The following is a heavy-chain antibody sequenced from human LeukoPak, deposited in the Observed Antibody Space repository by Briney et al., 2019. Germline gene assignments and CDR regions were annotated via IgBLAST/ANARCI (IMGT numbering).Heavy chain of an antibody. CDR3: ARILPPWLYGDYDLDYYYYMDV. CDR1: GYSISSGYY. Sequence: SETLSLTCTVSGYSISSGYYWGWIRQPPGKGLEWIGSIYHSGSTYYNPSLKSRVTISVDTSKNQFSLKLSSVTAADTAVYYCARILPPWLYGDYDLDYYYYMDVWGKGTTVTVSS. D-gene: IGHD4-17*01. J-gene: IGHJ6*03. CDR2: IYHSGST. V-gene: IGHV4-38-2*02.